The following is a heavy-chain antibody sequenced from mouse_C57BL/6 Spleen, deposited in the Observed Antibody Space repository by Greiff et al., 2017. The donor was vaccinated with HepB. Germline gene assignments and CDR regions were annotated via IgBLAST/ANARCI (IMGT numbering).Heavy chain of an antibody. V-gene: IGHV5-9-1*02. Sequence: EVQLVESGEGLVKPGGSLKLSCAASGFTFSSYAMSWVRQTPEKRLEWVAYISSGGDYIYYADTVKGRFTISRDNARNTLYLQMSSLKSEDTAMYYCTRDYRYYGSRGWYFDVWGTGTTVTVSS. CDR3: TRDYRYYGSRGWYFDV. J-gene: IGHJ1*03. CDR2: ISSGGDYI. D-gene: IGHD1-1*01. CDR1: GFTFSSYA.